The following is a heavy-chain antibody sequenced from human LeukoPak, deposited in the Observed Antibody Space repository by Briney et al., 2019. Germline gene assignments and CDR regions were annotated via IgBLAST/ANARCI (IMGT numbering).Heavy chain of an antibody. V-gene: IGHV3-23*01. J-gene: IGHJ4*02. Sequence: GGSLRLSCSASGFTFSSYAMSWVRQAPGKGLEWVSGISGSGGSTYYADSVKGRFTISRDNSKNTLYLQMNSLRAEDTAVYYCAKDVFWSGYYPFDYWGQGTLVTVSS. CDR2: ISGSGGST. CDR1: GFTFSSYA. D-gene: IGHD3-3*01. CDR3: AKDVFWSGYYPFDY.